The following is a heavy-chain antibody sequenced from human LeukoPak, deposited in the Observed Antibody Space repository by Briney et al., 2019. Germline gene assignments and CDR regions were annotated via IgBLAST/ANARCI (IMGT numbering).Heavy chain of an antibody. D-gene: IGHD3-16*01. Sequence: PGGSLRLSCAASGFTFSDYYMSWIRQAPGKVLEWFSYISSRGSTIYYADSVKGRFTISRDNAKNSLYLQMKSLRAEDTAVYYCEREGLRFRSGAPKKNYWGQGTLVTVSS. J-gene: IGHJ4*02. V-gene: IGHV3-11*01. CDR3: EREGLRFRSGAPKKNY. CDR1: GFTFSDYY. CDR2: ISSRGSTI.